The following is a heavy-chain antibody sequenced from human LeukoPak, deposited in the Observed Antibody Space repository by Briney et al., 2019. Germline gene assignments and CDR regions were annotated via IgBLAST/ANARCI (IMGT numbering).Heavy chain of an antibody. CDR1: GFTFSSYW. D-gene: IGHD6-19*01. Sequence: GGSLRLSCAASGFTFSSYWMSWVRQAPGKGLEWVANIKQDGSEKYYVDSVKGRFTISRDNAKNSLYLQMNSLRAEDTALYYCAKVGYSSGWRGDDSFDNWGKGTMVTVSS. CDR2: IKQDGSEK. J-gene: IGHJ3*02. CDR3: AKVGYSSGWRGDDSFDN. V-gene: IGHV3-7*03.